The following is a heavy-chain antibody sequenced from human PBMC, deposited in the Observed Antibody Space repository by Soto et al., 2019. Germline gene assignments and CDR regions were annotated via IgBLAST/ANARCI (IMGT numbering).Heavy chain of an antibody. CDR2: IYDSGSA. CDR1: GGSIPRCGYY. Sequence: PSETLSLTGTGSGGSIPRCGYYRSWIRQHPGKGLEWLGYIYDSGSAFYNPHLKSRITLSVETSKNPFSLKLSYVPVADTAVYFCARKQAGYLYGIDYWGQGTLVTVSS. CDR3: ARKQAGYLYGIDY. D-gene: IGHD2-15*01. J-gene: IGHJ4*02. V-gene: IGHV4-31*03.